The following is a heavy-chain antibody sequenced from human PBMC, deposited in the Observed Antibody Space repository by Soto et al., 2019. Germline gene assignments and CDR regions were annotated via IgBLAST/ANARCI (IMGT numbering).Heavy chain of an antibody. Sequence: GGSLRLSCAASGFTFSSYSMNWVRQAPGKGLEWVSYISSSSSTIYYADSVKGRFTISRDNAKNSLYLQMNSLRAEDTAVYYCARDVGITIFGVVSSGDAFDIWGQGTMVTVSS. CDR2: ISSSSSTI. D-gene: IGHD3-3*01. J-gene: IGHJ3*02. CDR3: ARDVGITIFGVVSSGDAFDI. CDR1: GFTFSSYS. V-gene: IGHV3-48*01.